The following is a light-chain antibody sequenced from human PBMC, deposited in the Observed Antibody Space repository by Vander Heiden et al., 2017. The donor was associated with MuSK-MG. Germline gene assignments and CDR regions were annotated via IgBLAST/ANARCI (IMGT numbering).Light chain of an antibody. CDR2: AAS. CDR1: QSISSQ. V-gene: IGKV1-39*01. CDR3: QQSSNAPG. Sequence: DSQITQSPSSLPASVGDRVSITCRASQSISSQLNWYQQKPGKAPKLLIYAASRLQSGVPSRFSGSGSGTDFTLTISRLQPEDFAPYYCQQSSNAPGFGQGTKVEIK. J-gene: IGKJ1*01.